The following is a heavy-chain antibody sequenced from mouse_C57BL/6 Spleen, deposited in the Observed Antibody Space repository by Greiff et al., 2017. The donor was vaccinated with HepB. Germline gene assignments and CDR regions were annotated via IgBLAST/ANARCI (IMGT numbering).Heavy chain of an antibody. CDR2: ISSGSSTI. V-gene: IGHV5-17*01. J-gene: IGHJ4*01. CDR3: ARTYGSRTYAMDY. Sequence: EVKLEESGGGLVKPGGSLKLSCAASGFTFSDYGMHWVRQAPEKGLEWVAYISSGSSTIYYADTVKGRFTISRDNAKNTLFLQMTSLRSEDTAMYYCARTYGSRTYAMDYWGQGTSVTVSS. CDR1: GFTFSDYG. D-gene: IGHD1-1*01.